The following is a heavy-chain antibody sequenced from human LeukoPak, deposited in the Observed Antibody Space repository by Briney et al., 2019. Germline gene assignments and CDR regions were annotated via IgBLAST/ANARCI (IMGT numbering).Heavy chain of an antibody. CDR3: VYSSGSGPDY. CDR1: GYTFTSFH. V-gene: IGHV1-3*01. Sequence: ASVKVSCKTSGYTFTSFHMHWVRQAPGQRLEWMGWINVGNGNTKYSQNLQDRVTITRDTSASTAYMELSSLRSEDTAVYYCVYSSGSGPDYWGQGTLVTVSS. D-gene: IGHD6-19*01. CDR2: INVGNGNT. J-gene: IGHJ4*02.